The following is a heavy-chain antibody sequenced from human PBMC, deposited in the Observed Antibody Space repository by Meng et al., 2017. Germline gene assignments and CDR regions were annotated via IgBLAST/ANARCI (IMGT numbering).Heavy chain of an antibody. D-gene: IGHD3-10*01. J-gene: IGHJ3*02. CDR2: IKQDGSEK. CDR3: ASYHPMGAFDI. V-gene: IGHV3-7*01. Sequence: GESLKIPCAASGFTFSSYWMSWVLQAPGKGLEWVANIKQDGSEKYYVDSVKGRFTISRDNAKNSLYLQMNSLRAEDTAVYYCASYHPMGAFDIWGQGTMVTVSS. CDR1: GFTFSSYW.